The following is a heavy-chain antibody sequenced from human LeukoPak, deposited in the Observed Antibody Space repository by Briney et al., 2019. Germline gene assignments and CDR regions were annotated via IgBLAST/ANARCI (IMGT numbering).Heavy chain of an antibody. CDR3: ARGHVDTAMTFDY. CDR2: IYHSGST. Sequence: SGTLSLTCTVSGGSISSSNWWSWVRQPPGKGLEWIGEIYHSGSTNYNPSLKSRVTISVDKSKNQFSLKLSSVTAADAAVYYCARGHVDTAMTFDYWGQGTLVTVSS. J-gene: IGHJ4*02. V-gene: IGHV4-4*02. CDR1: GGSISSSNW. D-gene: IGHD5-18*01.